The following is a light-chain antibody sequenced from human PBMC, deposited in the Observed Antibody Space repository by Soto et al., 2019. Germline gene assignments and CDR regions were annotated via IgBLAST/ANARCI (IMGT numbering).Light chain of an antibody. Sequence: AIQMTQSPSSLSAAVGDRVTITCRASQDIRNELGWYQQKLGKAPNLLIYAASSLHTGVPSSCSGSGSGSYFTHTISGLQPDDFATYYCLQDYNYPRTFGRGTKVEVK. CDR2: AAS. V-gene: IGKV1-6*02. CDR3: LQDYNYPRT. CDR1: QDIRNE. J-gene: IGKJ1*01.